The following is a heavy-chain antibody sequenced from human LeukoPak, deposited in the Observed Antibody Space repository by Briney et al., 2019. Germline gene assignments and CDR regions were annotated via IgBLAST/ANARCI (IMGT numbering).Heavy chain of an antibody. V-gene: IGHV3-23*01. CDR2: ISISGDTT. CDR3: ANEIRPNDY. J-gene: IGHJ4*02. CDR1: GFTFSSHA. D-gene: IGHD4-17*01. Sequence: GGSLRLSCGASGFTFSSHAMTWVRQAPGKGLEWVSAISISGDTTYYADAVKGRFTISRDNSKNTVYLQMNSLRAEATAVYYCANEIRPNDYWGQGTLVTVSS.